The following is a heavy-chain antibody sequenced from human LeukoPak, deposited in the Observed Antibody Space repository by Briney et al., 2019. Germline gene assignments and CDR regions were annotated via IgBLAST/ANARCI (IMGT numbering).Heavy chain of an antibody. CDR2: ITGSDGSS. CDR3: AKWGDYDILTGYYVPDY. D-gene: IGHD3-9*01. V-gene: IGHV3-23*01. J-gene: IGHJ4*02. CDR1: GLTFTNYA. Sequence: GTSLRLSCVASGLTFTNYAMSWVRQAPGKGLEWVSAITGSDGSSYYADSVKGRFTISRDNSKNTLYLQVSSLRAEDTAVYYCAKWGDYDILTGYYVPDYWGQGTLVTVSS.